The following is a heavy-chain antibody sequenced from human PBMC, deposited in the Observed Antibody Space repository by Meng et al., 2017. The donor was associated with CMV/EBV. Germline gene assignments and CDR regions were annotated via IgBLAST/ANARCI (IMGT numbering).Heavy chain of an antibody. D-gene: IGHD2-2*01. V-gene: IGHV3-48*03. J-gene: IGHJ5*02. CDR2: ISSSGSTI. CDR3: ARDAIDCSSTSCPGNWFDP. Sequence: GESLKISCAASGFTFSSYEMNWVRQAPGKGLEWVSYISSSGSTIYYADSVKGRFTISRDNAKNSLYLQMNSLRAEDMAVYYCARDAIDCSSTSCPGNWFDPWGQGTLVTVSS. CDR1: GFTFSSYE.